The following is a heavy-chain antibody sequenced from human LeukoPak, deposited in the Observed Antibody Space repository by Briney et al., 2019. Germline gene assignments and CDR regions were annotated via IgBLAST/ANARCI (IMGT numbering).Heavy chain of an antibody. CDR2: ISSSSSYI. CDR3: ARVDTYYYGSDDY. V-gene: IGHV3-21*01. Sequence: GGSLRLSCAASGFTFSSYSMNWVRQAPGKGLEWVSSISSSSSYIHYADSVKGRFTISRDNAKNSLYLQMNSLRAEDTAVYYCARVDTYYYGSDDYWGQGTLVTVSS. J-gene: IGHJ4*02. D-gene: IGHD3-10*01. CDR1: GFTFSSYS.